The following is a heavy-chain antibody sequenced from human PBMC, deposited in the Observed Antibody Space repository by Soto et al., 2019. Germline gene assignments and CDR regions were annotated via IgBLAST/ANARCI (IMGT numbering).Heavy chain of an antibody. Sequence: QVQLVESGGGWVQPGRSLRLSCEATGFSFTTYGMHWVRQAPGKGLEWVAVIGYDGNNKYYADSVEGRFTISRDNSKNSVYLQTKSLRGEEAAVYYWARGGVTGIVGIFGRLLDIWAEGTVVTVSS. D-gene: IGHD1-1*01. V-gene: IGHV3-33*01. CDR2: IGYDGNNK. CDR3: ARGGVTGIVGIFGRLLDI. CDR1: GFSFTTYG. J-gene: IGHJ3*02.